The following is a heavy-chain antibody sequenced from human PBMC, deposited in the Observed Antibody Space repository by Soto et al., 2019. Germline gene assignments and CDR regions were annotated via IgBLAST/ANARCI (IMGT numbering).Heavy chain of an antibody. D-gene: IGHD6-19*01. J-gene: IGHJ4*02. CDR2: ISAGGGST. CDR1: GFTFSSYA. Sequence: EVPLLESGGGLVQPGGSLRLSCAASGFTFSSYAMSWVRQAPGKGLEWVSAISAGGGSTYSADSVKGRFTISRDNSKNTLYLQMNSLRAEDTAVYYCAKGSVAGTGYFDYWGQGTLITVSS. V-gene: IGHV3-23*01. CDR3: AKGSVAGTGYFDY.